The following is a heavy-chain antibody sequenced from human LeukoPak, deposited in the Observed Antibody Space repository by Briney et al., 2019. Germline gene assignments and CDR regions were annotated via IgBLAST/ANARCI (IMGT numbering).Heavy chain of an antibody. CDR3: ARGGVLVPTAISPFDY. J-gene: IGHJ4*02. CDR1: GGSIYSYF. CDR2: ISYSGST. D-gene: IGHD2-2*02. V-gene: IGHV4-59*01. Sequence: SETLSLTCTVSGGSIYSYFWSWIRQPPGKGLVWIGYISYSGSTDYNPSLKSRATISGDTSKNQFSLKLTSVTAADTAVYYCARGGVLVPTAISPFDYWGQGTLVTVSS.